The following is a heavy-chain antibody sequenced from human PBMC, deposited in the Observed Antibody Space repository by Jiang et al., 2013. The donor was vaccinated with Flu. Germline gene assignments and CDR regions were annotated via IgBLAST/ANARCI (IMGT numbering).Heavy chain of an antibody. CDR1: GYTFTSYY. D-gene: IGHD3-3*01. J-gene: IGHJ6*02. Sequence: VQLVESGAEVKKPGASVKVSCKASGYTFTSYYMHWVRQAPGQGLEWMGIINPSGGSTSYAQKFQGRVTMTRDTSTSTVYMELSSLRSEDTAVYYCARDHGSGGRFLEWLLVLPYGMDVWGQGTTVTVSS. CDR2: INPSGGST. CDR3: ARDHGSGGRFLEWLLVLPYGMDV. V-gene: IGHV1-46*01.